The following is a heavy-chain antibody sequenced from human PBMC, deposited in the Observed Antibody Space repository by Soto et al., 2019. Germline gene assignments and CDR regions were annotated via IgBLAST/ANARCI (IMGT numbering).Heavy chain of an antibody. Sequence: SQTMSLTCAVYGGSFSGCYWSWIRQHPGKGLEGSGGINHSGSTNYNPSLKSRVTISVDTSKNQFSMKLSSVTAADTAVYYCARAMSRYSGYDLIFRNSAEFDYWGQGTLVTVSS. V-gene: IGHV4-34*01. D-gene: IGHD5-12*01. CDR2: INHSGST. CDR1: GGSFSGCY. CDR3: ARAMSRYSGYDLIFRNSAEFDY. J-gene: IGHJ4*02.